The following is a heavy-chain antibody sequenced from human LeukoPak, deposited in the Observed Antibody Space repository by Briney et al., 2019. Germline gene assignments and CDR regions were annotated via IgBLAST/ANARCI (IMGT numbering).Heavy chain of an antibody. J-gene: IGHJ4*02. CDR1: GDSVSSDRAG. D-gene: IGHD2-15*01. Sequence: SQTLSLTCAISGDSVSSDRAGWHWIRQSPSRGLEWLGRTYYRSKWYNDYAASVKGRITINPDTSKDQFSLQLNSATPEDTAVYYCGRGGGAVDYWGQGTLVTVSS. V-gene: IGHV6-1*01. CDR2: TYYRSKWYN. CDR3: GRGGGAVDY.